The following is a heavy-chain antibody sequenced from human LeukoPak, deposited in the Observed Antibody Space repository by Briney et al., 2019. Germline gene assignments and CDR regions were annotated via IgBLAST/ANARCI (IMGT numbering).Heavy chain of an antibody. D-gene: IGHD3-16*01. CDR1: GGSISSYY. V-gene: IGHV4-59*01. CDR3: ARELRPGGFDY. Sequence: SETLSLTCTVSGGSISSYYWSWIRQPPGKGLEWIGYIYYSGSTNYNPSLKSRVTISVDTSKNQFSLKLSSVTAADTAVYYCARELRPGGFDYWGQGTLVTVSS. J-gene: IGHJ4*02. CDR2: IYYSGST.